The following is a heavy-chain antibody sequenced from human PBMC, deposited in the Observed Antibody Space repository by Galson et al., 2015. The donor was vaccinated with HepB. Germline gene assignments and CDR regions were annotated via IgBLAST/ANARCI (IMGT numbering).Heavy chain of an antibody. V-gene: IGHV1-69*04. CDR1: GGTFSSYT. D-gene: IGHD5-24*01. Sequence: SVKVSCKASGGTFSSYTISWVRQTPGQGLEWMGRIIPILGIANYAQKFQGRVTITADKSTSTAYMELSSLRSEDTAVYYCARDLEMATIPGWGQGTLVTVSS. CDR3: ARDLEMATIPG. J-gene: IGHJ4*02. CDR2: IIPILGIA.